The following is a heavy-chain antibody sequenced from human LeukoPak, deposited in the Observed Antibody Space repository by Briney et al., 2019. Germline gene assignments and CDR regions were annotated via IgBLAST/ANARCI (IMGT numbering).Heavy chain of an antibody. Sequence: SGVSVRLSCAASRFTFRSYEMNWVRQAPGKGLVGVSDISSSGSNIYYAESVKGRFTISRDNAKNSLYLQMNSLRVEDTAVYYCARSSAPNPGAFDIWGQGTMVTVSS. CDR1: RFTFRSYE. J-gene: IGHJ3*02. CDR3: ARSSAPNPGAFDI. CDR2: ISSSGSNI. V-gene: IGHV3-48*03.